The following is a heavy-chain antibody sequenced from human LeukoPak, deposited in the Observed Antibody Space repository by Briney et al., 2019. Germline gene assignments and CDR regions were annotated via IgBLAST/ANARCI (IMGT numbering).Heavy chain of an antibody. V-gene: IGHV3-11*04. CDR3: ARDRFYDSSGYYYGY. J-gene: IGHJ4*02. D-gene: IGHD3-22*01. Sequence: PGGSLRLSCAASGFTFSDYYMSWIRQAPGKGLEWVSYISSSGSTIYYADSVKGRFTISRDNAKNSLYLQMNSLRAEDTAVYYCARDRFYDSSGYYYGYWGQGTLDTVSS. CDR2: ISSSGSTI. CDR1: GFTFSDYY.